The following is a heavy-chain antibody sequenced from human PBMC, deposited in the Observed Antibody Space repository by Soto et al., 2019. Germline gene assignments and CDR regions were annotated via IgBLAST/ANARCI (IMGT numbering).Heavy chain of an antibody. V-gene: IGHV4-30-4*01. CDR1: GGSISSGDYY. Sequence: PSETLSLTCTVSGGSISSGDYYWRWIRQPPGKGLEWIGYIYYSGSTYYNPSLKSRVTISVDTSKNQLSLKLSSVTAADTAVYYCARDSHTVTTSRRYYYYGMDVWGQGTTVTVSS. CDR3: ARDSHTVTTSRRYYYYGMDV. CDR2: IYYSGST. D-gene: IGHD4-17*01. J-gene: IGHJ6*02.